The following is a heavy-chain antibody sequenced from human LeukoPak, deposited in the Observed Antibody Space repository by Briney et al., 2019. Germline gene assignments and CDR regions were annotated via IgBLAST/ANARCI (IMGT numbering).Heavy chain of an antibody. CDR2: ISSSGSTI. Sequence: GGSLRLSCAASGFTISSYEMNWVRQAPGKGLEWASYISSSGSTIYYADSVKGRFTISRDNAKNSLYLQMNSLRAEDTAVYYCARIEYSSSPGAFDIWGQGTMVTVSS. D-gene: IGHD6-6*01. CDR3: ARIEYSSSPGAFDI. V-gene: IGHV3-48*03. CDR1: GFTISSYE. J-gene: IGHJ3*02.